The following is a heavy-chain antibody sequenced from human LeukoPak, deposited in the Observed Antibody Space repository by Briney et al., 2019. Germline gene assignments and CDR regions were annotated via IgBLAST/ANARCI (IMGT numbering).Heavy chain of an antibody. Sequence: GGSLRLSCAASGFKFGSFSMGWVRQAPGEGLEWLSYISSTSTAIYYADSLKGRFTISRDNAKNSLYLQMNSLRAEDTAVYYCARAIASYGASAYWGQGPLVTVSS. D-gene: IGHD4/OR15-4a*01. V-gene: IGHV3-48*04. J-gene: IGHJ4*02. CDR2: ISSTSTAI. CDR1: GFKFGSFS. CDR3: ARAIASYGASAY.